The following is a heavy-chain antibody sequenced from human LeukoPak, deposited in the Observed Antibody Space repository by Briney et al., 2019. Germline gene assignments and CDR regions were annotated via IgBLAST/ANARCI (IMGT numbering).Heavy chain of an antibody. J-gene: IGHJ4*02. CDR3: AKAPREYYDFWSGDYYFDY. CDR1: GFTFSSNA. Sequence: GGSLRLSCAASGFTFSSNAMSWVRQAPGKGLEWVSAISGSGGSTYYADSVKGRFTISRDNSKNTLYLQMNSLRAEDTAVYYCAKAPREYYDFWSGDYYFDYWGQGTLVTVSS. D-gene: IGHD3-3*01. V-gene: IGHV3-23*01. CDR2: ISGSGGST.